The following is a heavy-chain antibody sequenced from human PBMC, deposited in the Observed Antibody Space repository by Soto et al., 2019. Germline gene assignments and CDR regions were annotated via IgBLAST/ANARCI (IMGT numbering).Heavy chain of an antibody. Sequence: SETLSLTCTVSGDSISSSDYYWGWIRQPPGKGLEWIGQIYKSGSTYYNPSLKSRVTISVDTSQNQFSLKLRSVTAADTAVYYCARRGYCGGGSCYSGEFFQKWGQGTQVTVSS. V-gene: IGHV4-39*01. CDR2: IYKSGST. J-gene: IGHJ1*01. CDR3: ARRGYCGGGSCYSGEFFQK. D-gene: IGHD2-15*01. CDR1: GDSISSSDYY.